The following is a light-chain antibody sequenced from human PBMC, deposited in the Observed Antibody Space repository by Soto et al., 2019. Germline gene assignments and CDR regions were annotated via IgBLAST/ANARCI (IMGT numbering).Light chain of an antibody. CDR2: DAS. Sequence: DIQMTQSPSILSASVGDRVTLTCRASQTIGSWLAWYQQKPGKAPKLLIYDASTLESGVPSRFSGSGSETEFTLTVSSLQHDDFATYFCQQYNGISWTFGQGTKVEV. J-gene: IGKJ1*01. CDR3: QQYNGISWT. CDR1: QTIGSW. V-gene: IGKV1-5*01.